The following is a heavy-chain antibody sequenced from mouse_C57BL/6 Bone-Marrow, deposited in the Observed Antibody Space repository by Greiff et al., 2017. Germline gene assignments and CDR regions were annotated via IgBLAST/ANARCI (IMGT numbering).Heavy chain of an antibody. J-gene: IGHJ4*01. CDR2: ILPGSGST. D-gene: IGHD1-1*01. CDR1: CYTFPGYW. CDR3: ARFPYYYGSSFYAMDY. V-gene: IGHV1-9*01. Sequence: QVQLQQSGAELMKPGASVKLSCKATCYTFPGYWIEWVKQRPGHGLEWIGEILPGSGSTNYNEKFKGKATFTADTSSNTAYMQLSSLTTEDSAIYYCARFPYYYGSSFYAMDYWGQGTSVTVSS.